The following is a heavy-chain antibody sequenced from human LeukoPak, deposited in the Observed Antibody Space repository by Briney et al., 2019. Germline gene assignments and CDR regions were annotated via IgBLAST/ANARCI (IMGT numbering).Heavy chain of an antibody. Sequence: SEALSLTCTVSGGSISSGGYYWSWIRQHPGKGLEWIGYIYYSGSTYYNPSLKSRVTISVDTSKNQFSLKLSSVTAADTAVYYCARSSQYYSFDIWGQGTMVTVSS. CDR3: ARSSQYYSFDI. CDR2: IYYSGST. J-gene: IGHJ3*02. D-gene: IGHD3-10*01. CDR1: GGSISSGGYY. V-gene: IGHV4-31*03.